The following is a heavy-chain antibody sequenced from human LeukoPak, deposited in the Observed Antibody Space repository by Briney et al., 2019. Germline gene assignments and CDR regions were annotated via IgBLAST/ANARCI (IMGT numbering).Heavy chain of an antibody. Sequence: GGSLRLSCAASGFTFSSYAMSWVRQAPGKGLEWVSAISGSGGSTYYADSVKGRFTISRDNSKNTLYLQMNSLRAEDTAVYYCAKDSGTAMALSYWYFDLWGRGTLVTVSS. V-gene: IGHV3-23*01. J-gene: IGHJ2*01. CDR1: GFTFSSYA. CDR3: AKDSGTAMALSYWYFDL. D-gene: IGHD5-18*01. CDR2: ISGSGGST.